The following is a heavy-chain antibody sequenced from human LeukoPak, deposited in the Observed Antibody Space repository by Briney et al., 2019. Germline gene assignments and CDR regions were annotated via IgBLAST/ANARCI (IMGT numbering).Heavy chain of an antibody. CDR2: ISGNGDRT. V-gene: IGHV3-64*01. J-gene: IGHJ4*02. CDR1: GFTFSNYA. CDR3: ARGRGSSYWSNFDY. D-gene: IGHD6-13*01. Sequence: GGSLRLSCAASGFTFSNYAMHWVRKAPGKGLEYVSAISGNGDRTYYSRSVKGRFTISRDNSKNTLYLQMGSLREDDMAVYYCARGRGSSYWSNFDYWGQGALVTVSS.